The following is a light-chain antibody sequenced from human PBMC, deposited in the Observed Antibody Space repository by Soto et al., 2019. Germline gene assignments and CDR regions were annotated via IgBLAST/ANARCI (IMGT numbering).Light chain of an antibody. CDR3: QAWDRSTGV. CDR1: KLGDKY. CDR2: QDS. Sequence: SSELTQPPSVSVSPGQTASITCSGDKLGDKYVCWDHQKPGQSPVLVIYQDSKRPSGSPERFSGSNAGNTATLTISGTQPMDEADYYCQAWDRSTGVFGTGTKVTVL. V-gene: IGLV3-1*01. J-gene: IGLJ1*01.